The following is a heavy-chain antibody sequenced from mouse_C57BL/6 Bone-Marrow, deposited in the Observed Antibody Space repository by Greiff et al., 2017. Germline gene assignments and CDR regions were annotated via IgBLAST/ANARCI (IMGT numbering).Heavy chain of an antibody. J-gene: IGHJ2*01. CDR3: ARGLRRILFDY. CDR1: GYTFTSYW. Sequence: QVQLQQPGAELVKPGASVKMSCKASGYTFTSYWITWVKQRPGQGLEWIGDIYPGSGSTNYNEKFTSPATLTVDTSSSTAYMQLSSLTSEDSAVYYCARGLRRILFDYWGQGTTLTVSS. CDR2: IYPGSGST. V-gene: IGHV1-55*01. D-gene: IGHD2-4*01.